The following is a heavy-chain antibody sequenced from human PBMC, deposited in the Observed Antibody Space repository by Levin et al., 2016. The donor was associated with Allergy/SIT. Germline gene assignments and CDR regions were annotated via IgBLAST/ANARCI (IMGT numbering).Heavy chain of an antibody. V-gene: IGHV3-11*01. Sequence: GGSLRLSCAASGFTFSDYYMSWIRQAPGKGLEWVSYISSSGSTIYYADSVKGRFTISRDNAKNSLYLQMNSLRAEDTAVYYCASSDSSGWYSFFDYWGQGTLVTVSS. D-gene: IGHD6-19*01. J-gene: IGHJ4*02. CDR1: GFTFSDYY. CDR2: ISSSGSTI. CDR3: ASSDSSGWYSFFDY.